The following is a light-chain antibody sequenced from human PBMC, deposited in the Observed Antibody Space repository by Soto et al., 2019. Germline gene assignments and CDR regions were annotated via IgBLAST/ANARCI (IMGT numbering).Light chain of an antibody. J-gene: IGLJ1*01. CDR1: SSDVGAYNY. Sequence: QSVLTQPASVSGSPGQSITISSTGTSSDVGAYNYVSWYQQHPGKAPKLMIYEVSNRPSGVSNRFSGSKSGNTASLTISGLQAEDEADYYCNSYTSSNTFVVFGTGTKLTVL. V-gene: IGLV2-14*01. CDR2: EVS. CDR3: NSYTSSNTFVV.